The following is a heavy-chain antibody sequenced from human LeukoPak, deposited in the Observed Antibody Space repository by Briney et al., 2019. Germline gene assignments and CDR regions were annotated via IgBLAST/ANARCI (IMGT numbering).Heavy chain of an antibody. D-gene: IGHD6-19*01. CDR1: GYTFTSYY. V-gene: IGHV1-46*01. Sequence: GASVKVSCKASGYTFTSYYMHWVRQAPGQGLEWMGIINPSGGSTSYAQKFQGRVTMTRDTSTSTACMELRSLRSDDTAVYYCARDLGSPVGGWYGSWGQGTLVTVSS. J-gene: IGHJ4*02. CDR3: ARDLGSPVGGWYGS. CDR2: INPSGGST.